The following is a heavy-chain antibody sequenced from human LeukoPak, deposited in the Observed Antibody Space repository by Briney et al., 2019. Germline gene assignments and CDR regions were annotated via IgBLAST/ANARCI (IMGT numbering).Heavy chain of an antibody. CDR3: AKDPSMRGTLDY. D-gene: IGHD2/OR15-2a*01. J-gene: IGHJ4*02. CDR1: GFIFSHYG. V-gene: IGHV3-30*18. CDR2: ISYDGSNK. Sequence: GGSLRLSCAASGFIFSHYGMHWVRQAPGKGLEWVAVISYDGSNKYYADSVKGRFTISRDSSKDTLYLLMNSLRAEDTAVYYCAKDPSMRGTLDYWSQGTLVTVSS.